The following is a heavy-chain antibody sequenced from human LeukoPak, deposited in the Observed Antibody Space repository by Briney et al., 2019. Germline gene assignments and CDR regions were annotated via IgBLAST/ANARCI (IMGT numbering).Heavy chain of an antibody. CDR1: GGSISSYY. V-gene: IGHV4-59*01. CDR3: ARGGYYGSGNDFRFDP. J-gene: IGHJ5*02. Sequence: SETLSLTCTVSGGSISSYYWSWVRQPPGKGLEWIGYIYYSGSTNYNPSLKSRVTISVDTSKNQFSLKLSSVTPADTAVYYCARGGYYGSGNDFRFDPWGQGTLVTVSS. D-gene: IGHD3-10*01. CDR2: IYYSGST.